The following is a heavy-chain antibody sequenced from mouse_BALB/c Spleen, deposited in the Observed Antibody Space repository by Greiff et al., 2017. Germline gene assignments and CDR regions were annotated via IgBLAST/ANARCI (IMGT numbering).Heavy chain of an antibody. Sequence: EVKLMESGGGLVQPGGSMKLSCVASGFTFSNYWMNWVRQSPEKGLEWVAEIRLKSNNYATHYAESVKGRFTISRDDSKSSVYLQMNNLRAEDTGIYYCTRQDPYYAMDYWGQGTSVTVSS. V-gene: IGHV6-6*02. CDR3: TRQDPYYAMDY. CDR1: GFTFSNYW. CDR2: IRLKSNNYAT. J-gene: IGHJ4*01.